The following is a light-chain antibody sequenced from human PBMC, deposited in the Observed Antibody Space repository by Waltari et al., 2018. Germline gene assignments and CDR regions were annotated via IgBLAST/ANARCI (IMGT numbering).Light chain of an antibody. V-gene: IGLV8-61*01. CDR1: SGPVPTSSS. J-gene: IGLJ3*02. CDR3: VLYMGSGIWV. Sequence: QTVVTQEPSFSVSPGGTVTLTCGLSSGPVPTSSSPSWYQQTPGQTPRTLIYSTNTRSSGVPDRFSGSILGNKAALTITGAQADDESDYYCVLYMGSGIWVFGGGTKLTVL. CDR2: STN.